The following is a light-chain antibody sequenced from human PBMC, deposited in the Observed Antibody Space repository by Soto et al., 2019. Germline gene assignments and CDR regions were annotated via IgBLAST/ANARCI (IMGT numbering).Light chain of an antibody. Sequence: EIMMTQSPATLSVSKGERATLSCRASQSVSNNLAWYQHKPGRAPRLLIYDASTRATGIPARFSGSGSGTEFTLTISSLQSEDFAVYYCQQYNNWPPITFGQGTRLENK. CDR2: DAS. CDR3: QQYNNWPPIT. V-gene: IGKV3-15*01. CDR1: QSVSNN. J-gene: IGKJ5*01.